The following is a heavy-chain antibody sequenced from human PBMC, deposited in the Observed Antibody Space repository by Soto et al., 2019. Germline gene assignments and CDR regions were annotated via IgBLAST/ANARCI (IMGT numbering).Heavy chain of an antibody. Sequence: QVQLVESGGGVVQPGRSLRLSCAASGFTFSSYGMHWVRQAPGKGLEWVAVIWYDGSNKYYADSVKGRFTISRDNSKNTLYLQVNSLRAEDTAVYYCARDQVSAAAGPDWFDPWGQGTLVTVSS. V-gene: IGHV3-33*01. CDR1: GFTFSSYG. D-gene: IGHD6-13*01. CDR2: IWYDGSNK. CDR3: ARDQVSAAAGPDWFDP. J-gene: IGHJ5*02.